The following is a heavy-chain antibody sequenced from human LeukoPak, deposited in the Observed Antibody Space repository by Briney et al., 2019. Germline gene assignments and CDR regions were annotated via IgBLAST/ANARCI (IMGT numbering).Heavy chain of an antibody. V-gene: IGHV3-48*02. CDR2: ISSSSSTI. CDR1: GFTFSSYS. J-gene: IGHJ6*02. D-gene: IGHD6-6*01. Sequence: GGSLRLCCAASGFTFSSYSMNWVRQAPGKGLEWVSYISSSSSTIYYADSVEGRFTISRDNAKNSLYLQMNSLRDEDTAVYYCARATGGSSYYYGMDVWGQGTTVTVSS. CDR3: ARATGGSSYYYGMDV.